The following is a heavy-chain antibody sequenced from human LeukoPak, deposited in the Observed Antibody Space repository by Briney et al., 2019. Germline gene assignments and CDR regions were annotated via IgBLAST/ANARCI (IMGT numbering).Heavy chain of an antibody. D-gene: IGHD4-11*01. V-gene: IGHV3-48*03. Sequence: GGSLRLSCAASGFAFSSYEMNWVRQAPGKGLEWVSYISSSGNTIYYADSVKGRFTISRDNAQNSLYLQMNSLRAEDTAVYYCARDDRGLQKVLYWGQGTLVTVSS. CDR2: ISSSGNTI. CDR3: ARDDRGLQKVLY. J-gene: IGHJ4*02. CDR1: GFAFSSYE.